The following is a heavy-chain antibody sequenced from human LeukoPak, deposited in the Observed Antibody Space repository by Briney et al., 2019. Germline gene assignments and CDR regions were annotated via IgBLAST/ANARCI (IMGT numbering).Heavy chain of an antibody. D-gene: IGHD3-3*01. J-gene: IGHJ3*02. CDR2: INSDGSST. CDR3: ARESGYRFFDI. CDR1: GFTFSSYW. V-gene: IGHV3-74*01. Sequence: GGSLRLSCAASGFTFSSYWMHWVRQAPGKGLVWVSRINSDGSSTSYADSVKGRFTISRDNARNTPYLQMNSLRAGDTAVYYCARESGYRFFDIWGQGTMVTVSS.